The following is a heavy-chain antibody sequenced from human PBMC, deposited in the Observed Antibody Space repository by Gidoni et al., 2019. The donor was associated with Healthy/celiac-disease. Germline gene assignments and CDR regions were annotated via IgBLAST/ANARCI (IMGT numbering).Heavy chain of an antibody. CDR1: GGSFSGYY. D-gene: IGHD2-15*01. Sequence: QVQLQQWGAGLLKPSETLSLTCAVYGGSFSGYYWSWIRQPPGKGLEWIGEINHSGSTNYNPSLKSRVTISVDTSKNQFSLKLSSVTAADTAVYYCARRSTLGYCSGGSCYVDTNFDYWGQGTLVTVSS. CDR3: ARRSTLGYCSGGSCYVDTNFDY. J-gene: IGHJ4*02. V-gene: IGHV4-34*01. CDR2: INHSGST.